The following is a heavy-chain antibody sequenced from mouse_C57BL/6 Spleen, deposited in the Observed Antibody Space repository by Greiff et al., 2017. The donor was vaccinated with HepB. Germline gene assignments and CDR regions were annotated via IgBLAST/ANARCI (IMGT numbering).Heavy chain of an antibody. CDR2: INPNNGGT. J-gene: IGHJ3*01. CDR3: ARGGLRRGAWFAY. Sequence: VQLKESGPELVKPGASVKIPCKASGYTFTDYNMDWVKQSHGKSLEWIGDINPNNGGTIYNQKFKGKATLTVDKSSSTAYMELRSLTSEDTAVYYWARGGLRRGAWFAYWGQGTLVTVSA. D-gene: IGHD2-4*01. V-gene: IGHV1-18*01. CDR1: GYTFTDYN.